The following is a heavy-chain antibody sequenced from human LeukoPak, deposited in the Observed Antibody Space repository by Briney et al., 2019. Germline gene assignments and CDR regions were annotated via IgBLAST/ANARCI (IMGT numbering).Heavy chain of an antibody. Sequence: SETLSLTCTVSGYSIRSAYYWGWVRQPPGKGLQWIGSMFHSGNIYYNPSLKSRVTISVDMSKSQLSLKLSSVTAADTAVYYCARGPPGYYYDSSGYYPIQHWGQGTLVTVSS. CDR3: ARGPPGYYYDSSGYYPIQH. CDR1: GYSIRSAYY. V-gene: IGHV4-38-2*02. CDR2: MFHSGNI. J-gene: IGHJ1*01. D-gene: IGHD3-22*01.